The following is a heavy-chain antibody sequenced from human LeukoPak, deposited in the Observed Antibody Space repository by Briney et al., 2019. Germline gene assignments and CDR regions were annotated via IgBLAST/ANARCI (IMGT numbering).Heavy chain of an antibody. CDR3: ATVDYGGNSRVFDY. V-gene: IGHV1-24*01. D-gene: IGHD4-23*01. J-gene: IGHJ4*02. CDR2: FDPEDGET. Sequence: GASVKVSCKVSGYTLTELSMHWVRQAPGKGLEWMGGFDPEDGETIYAQKFQGRVTMTEDTSTDTAYMELSSLRSEDTAVYYCATVDYGGNSRVFDYWGQGTLVTVSS. CDR1: GYTLTELS.